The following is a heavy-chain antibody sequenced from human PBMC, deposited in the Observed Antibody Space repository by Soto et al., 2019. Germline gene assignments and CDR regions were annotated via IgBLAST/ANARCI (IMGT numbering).Heavy chain of an antibody. Sequence: ESGPTLVNPTQTLTLTCTFSGFSLDTSGMSGSWIRQTPGKALEWLAHIDWDDDKYFSSSLKTRLTISKDTSRNQVVLTITNMDPVDTATYYCARMSWSVRGPGEFVSWGPGIVVTVSS. CDR2: IDWDDDK. J-gene: IGHJ4*02. CDR1: GFSLDTSGMS. CDR3: ARMSWSVRGPGEFVS. V-gene: IGHV2-70*12. D-gene: IGHD3-10*01.